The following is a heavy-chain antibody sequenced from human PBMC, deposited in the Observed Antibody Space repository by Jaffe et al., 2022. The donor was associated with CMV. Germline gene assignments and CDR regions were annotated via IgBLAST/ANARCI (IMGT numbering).Heavy chain of an antibody. J-gene: IGHJ4*02. V-gene: IGHV3-30*18. D-gene: IGHD1-26*01. Sequence: QVQLVESGGGVVQPGRSLRLSCAASGFTFSSYGMHWVRQAPGKGLEWVAVISYDGSNKYYADSVKGRFTISRDNSKNTLYLQMNSLRAEDTAVYYCAKERREWELQELNYWGQGTLVTVSS. CDR2: ISYDGSNK. CDR3: AKERREWELQELNY. CDR1: GFTFSSYG.